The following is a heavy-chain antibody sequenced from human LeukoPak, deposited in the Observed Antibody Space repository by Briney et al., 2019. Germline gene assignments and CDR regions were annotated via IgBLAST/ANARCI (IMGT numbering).Heavy chain of an antibody. CDR2: INHSGST. CDR3: AREANIATAIVWFDP. CDR1: GGSFSDYY. V-gene: IGHV4-34*01. D-gene: IGHD6-13*01. J-gene: IGHJ5*02. Sequence: SETLSLTCAVYGGSFSDYYWSWIRQPPGKGLEWIGEINHSGSTNYNPSLKSRVTISGDTSKNQFSLNLTSVTAADTAMYYCAREANIATAIVWFDPWGQGTLVTVSS.